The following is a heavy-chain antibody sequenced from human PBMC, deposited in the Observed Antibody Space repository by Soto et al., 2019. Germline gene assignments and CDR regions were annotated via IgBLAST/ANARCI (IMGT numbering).Heavy chain of an antibody. J-gene: IGHJ6*02. V-gene: IGHV4-31*03. Sequence: SETLSLTCTVSGGSISSGGYYWSWIRQHPGKGLEWIGYIYYSGSTYYNPSLKSRVTISVDTSKNQFSLKLSSVTAADTAVYYCAREVLGYSSSWRYYYGMDVWGQGTTATVSS. D-gene: IGHD6-13*01. CDR3: AREVLGYSSSWRYYYGMDV. CDR2: IYYSGST. CDR1: GGSISSGGYY.